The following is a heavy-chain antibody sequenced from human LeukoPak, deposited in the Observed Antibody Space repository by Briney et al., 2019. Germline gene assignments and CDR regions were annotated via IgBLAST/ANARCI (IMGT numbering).Heavy chain of an antibody. V-gene: IGHV1-18*01. CDR3: ARERSGNWFDP. CDR1: GYTFTSYG. D-gene: IGHD3-10*01. Sequence: GASVKVSCKASGYTFTSYGISWVRQAPGQGLEWMGWISAYNGNTNYAQKLQGRVTMTTDTSTSTVYMELSSLRSEDTAVYYCARERSGNWFDPWGQGTLVTVSS. J-gene: IGHJ5*02. CDR2: ISAYNGNT.